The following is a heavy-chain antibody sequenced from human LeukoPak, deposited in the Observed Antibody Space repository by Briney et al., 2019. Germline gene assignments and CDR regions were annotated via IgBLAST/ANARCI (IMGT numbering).Heavy chain of an antibody. D-gene: IGHD3-22*01. CDR1: GGSISSGDYY. CDR2: MYYSCST. V-gene: IGHV4-30-4*01. CDR3: ARPYYYDSRIDP. Sequence: PSETLSLTCTVSGGSISSGDYYWSWIRQPPGKGLELIAYMYYSCSTYYNPSLKSLVTMSADTSKNQLSLKLSSVTAADTAVYYCARPYYYDSRIDPWGQGILVTVSS. J-gene: IGHJ5*02.